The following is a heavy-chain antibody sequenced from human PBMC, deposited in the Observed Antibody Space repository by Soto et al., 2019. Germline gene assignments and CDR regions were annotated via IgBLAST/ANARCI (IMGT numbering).Heavy chain of an antibody. J-gene: IGHJ3*02. CDR3: ARKPMTGSQSGAFDI. CDR2: IKSDSSSL. D-gene: IGHD3-9*01. V-gene: IGHV3-21*06. Sequence: GGSLGLSCAASGFTFSTYLMNWVRQAPGKGLEWVSSIKSDSSSLYYADSVKGRFTISRDNAKNSLHLQMNSLRVEVTAMYFCARKPMTGSQSGAFDIWGQGTMVTVSS. CDR1: GFTFSTYL.